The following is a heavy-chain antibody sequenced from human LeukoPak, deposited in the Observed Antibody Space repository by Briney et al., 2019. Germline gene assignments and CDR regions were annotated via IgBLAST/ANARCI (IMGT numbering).Heavy chain of an antibody. CDR1: GFTVSSNY. CDR3: ARGIPFYGSGSYPFDY. CDR2: IYSGGST. Sequence: GGSLRLSCAASGFTVSSNYMSWVRQAPGKGLEWVSVIYSGGSTYYADSVKGRFTISRDNSKNPLYLQMNSLRAEDTAVYYCARGIPFYGSGSYPFDYWGQGTLVTVSS. D-gene: IGHD3-10*01. V-gene: IGHV3-53*01. J-gene: IGHJ4*02.